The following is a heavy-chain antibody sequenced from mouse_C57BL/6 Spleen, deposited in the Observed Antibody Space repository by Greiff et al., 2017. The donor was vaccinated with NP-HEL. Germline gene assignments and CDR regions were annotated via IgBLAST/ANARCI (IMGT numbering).Heavy chain of an antibody. V-gene: IGHV5-12*01. CDR3: ARWLLRHYAMDY. Sequence: EVQRVESGGGLVQPGGSLKLSCAASGFTFSDYYMYWVRQTPEKRLEWVAYISNGGGSTYYPDTVKGRFTISRDNAKNTLYLQMSRLKSEDTAKYYCARWLLRHYAMDYWGQGTSVTVSS. J-gene: IGHJ4*01. D-gene: IGHD2-3*01. CDR1: GFTFSDYY. CDR2: ISNGGGST.